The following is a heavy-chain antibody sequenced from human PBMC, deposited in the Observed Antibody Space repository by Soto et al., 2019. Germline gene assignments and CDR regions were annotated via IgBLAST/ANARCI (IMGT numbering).Heavy chain of an antibody. CDR3: ARRAISCSGGSCYSWS. CDR1: GYSFTSYW. J-gene: IGHJ5*02. Sequence: GESLKISCKGSGYSFTSYWISWVRQMPGKGLEWMGRIDPSDSYTNYSQSFQGHVTISADKSISTAYLQWSSLKASDTAMYYCARRAISCSGGSCYSWSWGQGTLVTVSS. CDR2: IDPSDSYT. V-gene: IGHV5-10-1*01. D-gene: IGHD2-15*01.